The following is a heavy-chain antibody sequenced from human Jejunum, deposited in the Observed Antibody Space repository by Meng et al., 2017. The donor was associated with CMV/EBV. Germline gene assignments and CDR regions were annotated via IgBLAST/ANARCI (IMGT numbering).Heavy chain of an antibody. V-gene: IGHV3-30-3*01. CDR2: VSNDGSNK. J-gene: IGHJ4*02. Sequence: AMHWVRQAPGKGLEWVAVVSNDGSNKSYTDSVKGRFTISRDSSKNTLDLQMNSLRAEDTAVYYCARSSGFCSSSSCYKGRRGFDYWGQGTLVTVSS. CDR3: ARSSGFCSSSSCYKGRRGFDY. CDR1: A. D-gene: IGHD2-2*02.